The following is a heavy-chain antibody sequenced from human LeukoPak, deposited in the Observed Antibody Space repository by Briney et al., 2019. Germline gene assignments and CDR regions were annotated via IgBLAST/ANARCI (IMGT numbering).Heavy chain of an antibody. Sequence: GGSLRLSCAASGFTFSSYWMSWVRQAPGKGLEWVANIKQDGSEKYYVDSVKGRFTISRDNAKNSLYLQMNSLRAKDTAVYYCARDSPRIVSSNPTLFYYYYGMDVWGQGTTVTVSS. CDR1: GFTFSSYW. V-gene: IGHV3-7*01. D-gene: IGHD4-11*01. J-gene: IGHJ6*02. CDR3: ARDSPRIVSSNPTLFYYYYGMDV. CDR2: IKQDGSEK.